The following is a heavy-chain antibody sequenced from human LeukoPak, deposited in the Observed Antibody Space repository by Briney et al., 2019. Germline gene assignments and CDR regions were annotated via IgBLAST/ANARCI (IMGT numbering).Heavy chain of an antibody. J-gene: IGHJ6*03. V-gene: IGHV3-23*01. Sequence: GGSLRLSCAASGFTFSSYAMSWVRQAPGKGLEWVSAISDSGGSTYYADSVKGRFTISRDNSKNTLYLQMNSLRAEDKAVYYCAKGSKNYYYYYMDVWGKGTTVTVSS. CDR2: ISDSGGST. CDR3: AKGSKNYYYYYMDV. CDR1: GFTFSSYA. D-gene: IGHD2-2*01.